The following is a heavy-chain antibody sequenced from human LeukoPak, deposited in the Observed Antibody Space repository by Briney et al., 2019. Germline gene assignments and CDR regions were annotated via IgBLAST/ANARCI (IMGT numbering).Heavy chain of an antibody. Sequence: ASVNVSYKPSGYTFTSYYMHWLRQAPGQGLEGMEIINPSGGSTSYAQKFQGRVTMTRDTSTSTVYMELSSLRSEDTAVYYCARGLGPAAVRYYFDYWGQGTLVTVSS. J-gene: IGHJ4*02. V-gene: IGHV1-46*01. D-gene: IGHD2-2*01. CDR1: GYTFTSYY. CDR2: INPSGGST. CDR3: ARGLGPAAVRYYFDY.